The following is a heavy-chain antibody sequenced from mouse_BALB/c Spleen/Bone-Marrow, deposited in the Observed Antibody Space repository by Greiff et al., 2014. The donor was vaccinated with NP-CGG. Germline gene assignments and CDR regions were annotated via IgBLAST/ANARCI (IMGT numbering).Heavy chain of an antibody. CDR3: ARVVPMDY. V-gene: IGHV1-80*01. Sequence: QVQLKQSGAELVRPGSSVKSSCKASGYAFSSYWMNWVKQRPGQGLEWIGQIYPGDGDTNYNGKFKGKATLTADKSSSTAYMQLSSLTSEDSAVYFCARVVPMDYWGQGTSVTVSS. J-gene: IGHJ4*01. CDR1: GYAFSSYW. CDR2: IYPGDGDT. D-gene: IGHD1-1*01.